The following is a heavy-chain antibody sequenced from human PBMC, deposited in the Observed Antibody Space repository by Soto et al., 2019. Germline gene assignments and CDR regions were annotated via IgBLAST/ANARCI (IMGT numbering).Heavy chain of an antibody. Sequence: GGSLRPSCAASGFTPSSSDMSWVRQGPGKGLEWVSTIDGAGRITYYADSVKGRFTISRDNSKSTLFLQMESLGADDTAIYHCVKNSGWFHAWGQGALVTVSS. D-gene: IGHD3-10*01. CDR2: IDGAGRIT. V-gene: IGHV3-23*01. CDR3: VKNSGWFHA. CDR1: GFTPSSSD. J-gene: IGHJ5*02.